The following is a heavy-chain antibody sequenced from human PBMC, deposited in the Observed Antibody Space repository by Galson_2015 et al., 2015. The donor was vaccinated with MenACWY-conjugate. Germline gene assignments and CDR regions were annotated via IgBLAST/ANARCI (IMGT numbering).Heavy chain of an antibody. CDR2: ISSSSSTI. CDR3: ARAGSSSEDYYYYYGMDV. D-gene: IGHD6-6*01. J-gene: IGHJ6*02. V-gene: IGHV3-48*04. Sequence: SLRLSCAASGFTFSSYSMNWVRQAPGKGLEWVSYISSSSSTIYYADSVKGRFTISRDNAKNSLYLQMNSLRAEDTAVYYCARAGSSSEDYYYYYGMDVWGQGTTVTVSS. CDR1: GFTFSSYS.